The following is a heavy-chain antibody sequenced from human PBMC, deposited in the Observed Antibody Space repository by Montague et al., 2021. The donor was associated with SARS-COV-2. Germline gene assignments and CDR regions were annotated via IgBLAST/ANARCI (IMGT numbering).Heavy chain of an antibody. Sequence: SETLSLTCTVSGGSISSYYWSWIRQPPGKGLEWIGYMSCGESTNYNPSLKSRVTISVDTSKNQLSLKVNSVTAADTAVYYCARRDGYCSSTRCPHWFDPWGQGTLVTVSS. J-gene: IGHJ5*02. D-gene: IGHD2-2*01. CDR3: ARRDGYCSSTRCPHWFDP. V-gene: IGHV4-59*01. CDR1: GGSISSYY. CDR2: MSCGEST.